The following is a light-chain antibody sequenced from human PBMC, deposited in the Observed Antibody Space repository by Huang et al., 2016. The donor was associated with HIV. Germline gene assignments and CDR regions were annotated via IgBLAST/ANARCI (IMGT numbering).Light chain of an antibody. V-gene: IGKV1-27*01. CDR2: AAS. J-gene: IGKJ3*01. Sequence: DIQMTQSPSSLSASVGDRINVTCRASHEISNYLAWYQQKAGKAPKLLVYAASTLQSGVPSRFSGRGSGTEFTLTISSLQPEDVATYYCQKYTSAPFTFGPGTIVDI. CDR3: QKYTSAPFT. CDR1: HEISNY.